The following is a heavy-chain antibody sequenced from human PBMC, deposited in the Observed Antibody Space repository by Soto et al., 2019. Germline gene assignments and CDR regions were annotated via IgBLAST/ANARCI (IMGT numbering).Heavy chain of an antibody. Sequence: ASVKVSCKVSGYTLTELSMHWVRQAPGKGLEWMGGFDPEDGETIYAQKFQGRVTMTEDTSTDTAYMELSSLRSEDTAVYYCATIGYSSSWYWFDPWGQGTLVTVSS. CDR1: GYTLTELS. D-gene: IGHD6-13*01. V-gene: IGHV1-24*01. J-gene: IGHJ5*02. CDR3: ATIGYSSSWYWFDP. CDR2: FDPEDGET.